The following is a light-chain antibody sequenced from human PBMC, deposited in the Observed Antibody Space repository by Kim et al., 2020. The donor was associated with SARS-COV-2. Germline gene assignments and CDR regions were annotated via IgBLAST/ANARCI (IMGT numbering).Light chain of an antibody. CDR2: DAA. CDR3: QQRSSWPLT. Sequence: SLSPGERATRSCRASQSISRYLGWYQQKPGQAPRLLISDAANRATGIPARFSGSGSGTDFTLTINSLKPEDFAVYYCQQRSSWPLTFGGGTKVEI. J-gene: IGKJ4*01. CDR1: QSISRY. V-gene: IGKV3-11*01.